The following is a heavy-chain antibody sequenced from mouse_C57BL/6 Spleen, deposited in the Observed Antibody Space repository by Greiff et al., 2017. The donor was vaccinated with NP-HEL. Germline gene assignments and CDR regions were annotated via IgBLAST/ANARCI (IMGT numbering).Heavy chain of an antibody. Sequence: EVKLMESGPGLVKPSQSLSLTCSVTGYSITSGYYWNWIRQFPGNKLEWMGYISYDGSNNYNPSLKNRISITRDTSKNQFFLKLNSVTTEDTATYYCAYYSNAMDYWGQGTSVTVSS. CDR3: AYYSNAMDY. CDR2: ISYDGSN. J-gene: IGHJ4*01. CDR1: GYSITSGYY. V-gene: IGHV3-6*01. D-gene: IGHD2-5*01.